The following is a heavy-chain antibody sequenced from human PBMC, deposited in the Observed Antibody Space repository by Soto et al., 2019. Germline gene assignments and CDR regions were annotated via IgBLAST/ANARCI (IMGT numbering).Heavy chain of an antibody. D-gene: IGHD1-26*01. V-gene: IGHV4-61*01. CDR3: AWNRGSYEYFDY. CDR1: GGSVSSGNYY. Sequence: SETLSLTCTVSGGSVSSGNYYWSWIRQPPGKGLEWIGNIYYTGSTNYNPSLKSRVSISADTSKSQFSLKLSSVTAADTAVYYCAWNRGSYEYFDYWGQGTLVTVSS. CDR2: IYYTGST. J-gene: IGHJ4*02.